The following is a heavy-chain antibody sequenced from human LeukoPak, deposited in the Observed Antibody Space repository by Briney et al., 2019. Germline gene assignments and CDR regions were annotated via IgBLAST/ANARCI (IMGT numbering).Heavy chain of an antibody. D-gene: IGHD3-3*01. CDR1: RLTFTYW. Sequence: GGSLRLSCAASRLTFTYWMSWVRQAPGKGLEWVANIKRDGSEKYYVDSVKGRFTISGDNAKRSPYLQMNSLRAEDTALYYCASSFSDDFWSGHFWGQGTLVTVSS. CDR3: ASSFSDDFWSGHF. CDR2: IKRDGSEK. J-gene: IGHJ4*02. V-gene: IGHV3-7*01.